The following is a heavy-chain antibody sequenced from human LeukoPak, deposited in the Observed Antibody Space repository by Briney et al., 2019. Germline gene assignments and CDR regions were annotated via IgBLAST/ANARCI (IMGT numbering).Heavy chain of an antibody. CDR2: IKSKPDGETT. Sequence: GGSLRLSCAASGFTFSNTWMTWVRQAPRKGLEWVGHIKSKPDGETTDYAAPVKGRFIISRYDSKNTLYLQMNSLKTEDTAVYYCTTDPISAGLDYWGQGTLVTVSS. CDR3: TTDPISAGLDY. V-gene: IGHV3-15*01. D-gene: IGHD6-13*01. CDR1: GFTFSNTW. J-gene: IGHJ4*02.